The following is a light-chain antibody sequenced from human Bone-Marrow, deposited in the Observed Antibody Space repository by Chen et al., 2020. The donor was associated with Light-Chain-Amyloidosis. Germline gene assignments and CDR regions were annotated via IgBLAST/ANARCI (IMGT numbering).Light chain of an antibody. V-gene: IGLV2-14*03. CDR3: SSYTSSGSWV. CDR2: DVT. CDR1: SNDVGGYDY. J-gene: IGLJ3*02. Sequence: QSALTQPASVSGSPGPSITISCTGPSNDVGGYDYVSWYQRHPDKAPRLMIYDVTNRPSGVSHRFSGSKSGNTASLTISGLQAEDEGDYYCSSYTSSGSWVFGGGTRVTVL.